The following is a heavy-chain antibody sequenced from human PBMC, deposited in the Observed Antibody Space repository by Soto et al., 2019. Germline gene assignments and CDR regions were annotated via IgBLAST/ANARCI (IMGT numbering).Heavy chain of an antibody. V-gene: IGHV4-59*12. CDR3: ARVPDY. J-gene: IGHJ4*02. CDR1: GGSISTSS. CDR2: VYYTGNT. Sequence: SETLSLTCTVSGGSISTSSWNWIRQAPGKGLEWIGCVYYTGNTNYNPSLKIRVTMSLDTSKNQFSLKLSSVTAADTAVYYCARVPDYWGQGTLVTVSS.